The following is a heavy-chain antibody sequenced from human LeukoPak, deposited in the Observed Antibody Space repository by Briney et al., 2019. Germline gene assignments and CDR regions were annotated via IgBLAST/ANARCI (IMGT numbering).Heavy chain of an antibody. J-gene: IGHJ4*02. D-gene: IGHD2-15*01. V-gene: IGHV3-7*03. CDR2: IKQDGSEK. CDR1: GFIFTNHF. CDR3: ARAHYCSGGSCYSLFDY. Sequence: GGSLRLSCAASGFIFTNHFMSWVRQAPGKGLEWVANIKQDGSEKYYVDSVKGRFTISRDNAKNSLYLQMNSLRAEDTAVYYCARAHYCSGGSCYSLFDYWGQGTLVTVSS.